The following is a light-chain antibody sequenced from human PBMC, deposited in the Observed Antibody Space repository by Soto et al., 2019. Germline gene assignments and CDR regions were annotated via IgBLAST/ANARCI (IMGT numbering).Light chain of an antibody. CDR3: QQYNNWPFT. V-gene: IGKV3-15*01. CDR2: GAS. CDR1: QSISSN. J-gene: IGKJ3*01. Sequence: EIVMTQSPATLSVSPGERATLSCGASQSISSNLAWYQQKPGQAPRLLIYGASTRATGIPATFSGSGSGTEFTLTISSLQSEDFAVYYCQQYNNWPFTFGPGTKVDIK.